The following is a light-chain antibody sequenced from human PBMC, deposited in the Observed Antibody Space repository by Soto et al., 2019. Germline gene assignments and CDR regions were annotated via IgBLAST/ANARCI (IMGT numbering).Light chain of an antibody. CDR3: SSFTISRNTVI. CDR1: MRDVGAYNL. Sequence: QSALTQPASVSGSPGQSITISCAGTMRDVGAYNLVSWYQYHPGKAPKLMIYDVSNRPSGISNRFSGSKSGNTASLTISGLQAEDEADYYCSSFTISRNTVIFGGGTKLTVL. CDR2: DVS. J-gene: IGLJ2*01. V-gene: IGLV2-14*01.